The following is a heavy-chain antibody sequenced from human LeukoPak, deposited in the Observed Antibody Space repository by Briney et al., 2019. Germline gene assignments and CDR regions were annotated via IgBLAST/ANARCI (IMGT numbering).Heavy chain of an antibody. CDR1: GFTFSSYS. CDR3: VRDATYYYYATDV. V-gene: IGHV3-21*01. J-gene: IGHJ6*02. Sequence: SGGSLRLSCAASGFTFSSYSMNWVRQAPGKGLEWVSSISGISSYLYYADSVEGRFTISRDNAKNSVYLQMNSLSAEDTAVYYCVRDATYYYYATDVWGQGTTVTVSS. CDR2: ISGISSYL.